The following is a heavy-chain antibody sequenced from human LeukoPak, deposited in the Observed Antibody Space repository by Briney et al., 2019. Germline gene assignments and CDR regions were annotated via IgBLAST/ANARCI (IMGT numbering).Heavy chain of an antibody. J-gene: IGHJ4*02. CDR3: ARTYCRGGSCHFDY. CDR1: GGSFSGYY. D-gene: IGHD2-15*01. V-gene: IGHV4-59*08. CDR2: IYYSGSA. Sequence: NPSETLSLTCAVYGGSFSGYYWSWIRQPPGKGLEWIGYIYYSGSADSNPSLKSRVTISVDTSKNQISLKLSSVTAADTAVYYCARTYCRGGSCHFDYWGQGTLVTVSS.